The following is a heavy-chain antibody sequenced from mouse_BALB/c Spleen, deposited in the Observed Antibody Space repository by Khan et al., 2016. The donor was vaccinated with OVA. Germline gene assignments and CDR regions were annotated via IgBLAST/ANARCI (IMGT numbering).Heavy chain of an antibody. Sequence: VQLQESGAELARPGASVKMSCKTSGYTFTTYTLHWVKQRPGRSLEWIGYINPSNDYTNYNQKFKDKSTLTADKSSSPSYMQLSSLTSEDSALYYCARSGQLGLRGGFTYWGQGTLVTVSA. V-gene: IGHV1-4*01. CDR2: INPSNDYT. CDR3: ARSGQLGLRGGFTY. D-gene: IGHD3-2*01. CDR1: GYTFTTYT. J-gene: IGHJ3*01.